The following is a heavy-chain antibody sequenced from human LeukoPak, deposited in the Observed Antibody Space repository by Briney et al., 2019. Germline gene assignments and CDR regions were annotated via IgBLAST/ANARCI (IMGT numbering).Heavy chain of an antibody. J-gene: IGHJ4*02. V-gene: IGHV3-7*01. CDR3: ARDRGGWTTVVTRKLDYYFDY. Sequence: GGSLRLSCAASGFTFRSYWMDWVRQAPGKGLEWVANIKQDGSEMYYVDSVKGRFTISRDNTKNSLFLHMSSLRAEDTAVYYCARDRGGWTTVVTRKLDYYFDYWGQGTLVTVSS. CDR1: GFTFRSYW. CDR2: IKQDGSEM. D-gene: IGHD4-23*01.